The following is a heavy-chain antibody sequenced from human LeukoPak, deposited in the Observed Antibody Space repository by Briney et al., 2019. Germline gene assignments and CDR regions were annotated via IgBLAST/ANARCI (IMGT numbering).Heavy chain of an antibody. D-gene: IGHD3-10*01. CDR2: IYYSGTT. CDR3: ARQISDYYYYYIDV. J-gene: IGHJ6*03. V-gene: IGHV4-39*01. Sequence: SETLSLTCTVSGGSISSSHYDWGWIRQTPGKGLEWIGTIYYSGTTYYNPSLESRATISEDMSKNQFSLTLRSVTAADTAVYYCARQISDYYYYYIDVWGKGTTVTVSS. CDR1: GGSISSSHYD.